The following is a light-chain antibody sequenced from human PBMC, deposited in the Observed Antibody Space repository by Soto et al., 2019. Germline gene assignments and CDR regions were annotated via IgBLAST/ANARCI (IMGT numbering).Light chain of an antibody. CDR1: SSDVGRYNY. J-gene: IGLJ3*02. CDR3: SSFTTTNTGV. CDR2: EVT. V-gene: IGLV2-14*01. Sequence: QSALTQPASVSGSPGQSITISCTGTSSDVGRYNYVSWFQQQSGKAPKLLIYEVTNRPSGVSNRFSGSKSGNTASLTISGLQAEDEADYYCSSFTTTNTGVFGGGTKLTVL.